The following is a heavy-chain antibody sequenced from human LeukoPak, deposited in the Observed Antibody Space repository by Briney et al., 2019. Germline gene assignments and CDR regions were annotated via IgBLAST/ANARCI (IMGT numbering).Heavy chain of an antibody. Sequence: ASVKVSCKASGYSFTGHYMHWVRQAPGQGLEWMGWINPKSGGTNYAQKFQGRVTMTRDTSISTAYMDMSSLRSDDTAVYYCARNLWFGESSDTFDMWGQGTMVTVSS. D-gene: IGHD3-10*01. CDR1: GYSFTGHY. V-gene: IGHV1-2*02. J-gene: IGHJ3*02. CDR3: ARNLWFGESSDTFDM. CDR2: INPKSGGT.